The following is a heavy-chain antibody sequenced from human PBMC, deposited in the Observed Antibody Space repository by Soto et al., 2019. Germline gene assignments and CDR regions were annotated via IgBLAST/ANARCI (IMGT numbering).Heavy chain of an antibody. J-gene: IGHJ4*02. V-gene: IGHV4-59*01. D-gene: IGHD2-2*01. Sequence: SETLSLTCTVSGGSISSYYWSWIRQPPGKGLEWIGYIYYSGSTNYNPSLKSRVTISVDTSKNQFSLKLSSVTAADTAVYYCARYPTRGFDYWGQGTLVTVSS. CDR3: ARYPTRGFDY. CDR1: GGSISSYY. CDR2: IYYSGST.